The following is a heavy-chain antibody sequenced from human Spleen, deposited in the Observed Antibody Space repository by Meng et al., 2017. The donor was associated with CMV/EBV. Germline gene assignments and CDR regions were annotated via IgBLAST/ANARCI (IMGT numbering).Heavy chain of an antibody. Sequence: SVKVSCKASGGTFRSYAISWVRQAPGQGLEWMGGIIPIFGTTNYAQKFQGRVTVTTDESTSTAYMELRSLRSEDTAVYYCARAYCGGDCYLELYYYYYGMDVWGQGTTVTV. J-gene: IGHJ6*02. CDR3: ARAYCGGDCYLELYYYYYGMDV. CDR1: GGTFRSYA. D-gene: IGHD2-21*01. CDR2: IIPIFGTT. V-gene: IGHV1-69*05.